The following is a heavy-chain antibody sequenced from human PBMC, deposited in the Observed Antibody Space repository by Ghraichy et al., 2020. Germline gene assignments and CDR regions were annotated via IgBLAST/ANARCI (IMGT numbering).Heavy chain of an antibody. J-gene: IGHJ5*02. CDR3: ARVRYRPTPWWYDP. Sequence: ASVKVSCKASGYTFTGYYMHWVRQVPGQGLEWMGRINPNSGGTNYAQKFQGRVTMTRDTSISTAYMELSRLRSDDTAVYYCARVRYRPTPWWYDPWGQGTLVTVSS. CDR2: INPNSGGT. CDR1: GYTFTGYY. D-gene: IGHD2-2*01. V-gene: IGHV1-2*06.